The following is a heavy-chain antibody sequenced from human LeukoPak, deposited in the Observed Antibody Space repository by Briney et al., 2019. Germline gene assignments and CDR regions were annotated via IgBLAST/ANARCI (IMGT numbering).Heavy chain of an antibody. D-gene: IGHD3-9*01. J-gene: IGHJ3*02. V-gene: IGHV1-2*02. CDR3: ARDWIQSTTIWDDAFDI. CDR1: GYTFTGYY. CDR2: INPNSGGT. Sequence: ASVKVSCKASGYTFTGYYMYWVRQAPGQGLEWMGWINPNSGGTNYAQKSQGRVTMTRDTSISTAYMELNRLTSDDTAVYYCARDWIQSTTIWDDAFDIWGQGTMVTVSS.